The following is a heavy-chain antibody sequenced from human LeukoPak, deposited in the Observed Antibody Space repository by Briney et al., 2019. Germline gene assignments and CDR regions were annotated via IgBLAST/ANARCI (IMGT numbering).Heavy chain of an antibody. CDR3: ARDNSVRDEAWWFNP. CDR1: GGTFSSYA. D-gene: IGHD5-24*01. CDR2: IIPIFGTA. V-gene: IGHV1-69*05. J-gene: IGHJ5*02. Sequence: SVKVSCKASGGTFSSYAISWVRQAPGQGLEWMGGIIPIFGTANYAQKFKGRVTLTRDMSTSTDYLELSSLRSEDTAVYYCARDNSVRDEAWWFNPWGQGTLVTVSS.